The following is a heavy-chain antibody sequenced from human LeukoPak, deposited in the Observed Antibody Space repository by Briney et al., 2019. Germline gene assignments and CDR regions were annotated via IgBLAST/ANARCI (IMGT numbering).Heavy chain of an antibody. CDR2: INAGNGNT. D-gene: IGHD3-10*01. J-gene: IGHJ6*02. CDR3: ARGWYYDGSGSYYYYYYGMDV. V-gene: IGHV1-3*01. CDR1: GYTFTSYA. Sequence: ASVKVSCKASGYTFTSYAMHWVRQAPGQRLEWMGWINAGNGNTKYSQKFQGRVTITRDTSASTAYMELSSLRSEDTAVYYCARGWYYDGSGSYYYYYYGMDVWGQGTAVTVSS.